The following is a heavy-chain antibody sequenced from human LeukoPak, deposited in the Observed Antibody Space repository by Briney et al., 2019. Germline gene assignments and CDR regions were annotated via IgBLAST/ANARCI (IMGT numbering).Heavy chain of an antibody. CDR2: ISGSGSST. CDR3: ARDVHYGDFDY. D-gene: IGHD4-17*01. Sequence: PGGSLRLSCAASGFTFRSYAMSGVRQAPGKGLEWVSAISGSGSSTYYADSVKGRFTISRDNAKNSLYLQMNSLRAEDTAVYYCARDVHYGDFDYWGQGTLVTVSS. J-gene: IGHJ4*02. CDR1: GFTFRSYA. V-gene: IGHV3-23*01.